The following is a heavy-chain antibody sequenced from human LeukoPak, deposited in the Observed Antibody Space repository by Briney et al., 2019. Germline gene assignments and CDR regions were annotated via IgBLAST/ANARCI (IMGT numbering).Heavy chain of an antibody. CDR1: GYTFTGYY. J-gene: IGHJ4*02. D-gene: IGHD4-17*01. CDR2: INPNSGGT. CDR3: RTDRYGDYGDYIDY. Sequence: ASVKVSCKASGYTFTGYYMHWVRQAPGQGLEWMGWINPNSGGTNYAQKFQSRVTMTRDTSISTAYMELSRLRSDDTAVYYCRTDRYGDYGDYIDYWGQGTLVTVSS. V-gene: IGHV1-2*02.